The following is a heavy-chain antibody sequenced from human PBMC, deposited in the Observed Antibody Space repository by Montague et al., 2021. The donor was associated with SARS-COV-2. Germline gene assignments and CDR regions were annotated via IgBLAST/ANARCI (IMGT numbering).Heavy chain of an antibody. CDR1: GDSISSCGYF. D-gene: IGHD4-11*01. Sequence: TLSLTCTVYGDSISSCGYFWNWMRQDPEKDWVYIGYNSYSGSTDYTPSFRSPVSISMATSENQFSLKMMSVTAAATAVYYCAESGRLGSSNHVEYWGQGILVAVSS. V-gene: IGHV4-31*01. J-gene: IGHJ4*02. CDR3: AESGRLGSSNHVEY. CDR2: NSYSGST.